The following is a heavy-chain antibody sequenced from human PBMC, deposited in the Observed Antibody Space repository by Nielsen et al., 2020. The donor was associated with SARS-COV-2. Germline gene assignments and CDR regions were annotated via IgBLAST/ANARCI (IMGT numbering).Heavy chain of an antibody. V-gene: IGHV1-2*06. CDR1: GYTFTGYY. J-gene: IGHJ3*02. D-gene: IGHD3-22*01. CDR3: ARSLNMIVVVHDAFDI. CDR2: INPNSGGT. Sequence: ASVKVSCKASGYTFTGYYMHWVRQAPGQGLEWMGRINPNSGGTNYAQKFQGRVTMTRDTSISTAYMELSRLRSDDTAVYYCARSLNMIVVVHDAFDIWGQGTMVTVST.